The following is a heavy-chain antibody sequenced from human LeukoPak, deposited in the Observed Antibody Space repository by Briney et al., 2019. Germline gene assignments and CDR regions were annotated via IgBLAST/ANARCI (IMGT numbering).Heavy chain of an antibody. V-gene: IGHV3-48*03. J-gene: IGHJ3*02. CDR3: ARVATMVRVPLDALDI. D-gene: IGHD3-10*01. CDR2: ISRSGSTR. Sequence: GSLRLSCAISGFTFSACELTWVRQAAGKGLEWVSYISRSGSTRYYADSVKGRFTISRDNAKNSLYLQMNSLRAEDTAVYYCARVATMVRVPLDALDIWGQGTMVSVSS. CDR1: GFTFSACE.